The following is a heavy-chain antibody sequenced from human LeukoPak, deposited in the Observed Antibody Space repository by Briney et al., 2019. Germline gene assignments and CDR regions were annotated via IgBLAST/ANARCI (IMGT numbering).Heavy chain of an antibody. V-gene: IGHV1-2*06. CDR3: ARDRAYDREFDS. D-gene: IGHD3-3*01. Sequence: GASVKVSCKASGYTFTGYHMHWVRQAPGQGLEWMGRIIANSGGTKYAQKFQGRVTMTRDTSITTAYMELSRLRSVDTAVYYCARDRAYDREFDSWGQGTLVTVSS. J-gene: IGHJ4*02. CDR1: GYTFTGYH. CDR2: IIANSGGT.